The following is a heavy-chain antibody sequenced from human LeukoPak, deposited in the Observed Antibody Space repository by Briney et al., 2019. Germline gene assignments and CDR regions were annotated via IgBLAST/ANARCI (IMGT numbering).Heavy chain of an antibody. D-gene: IGHD2-15*01. J-gene: IGHJ4*02. Sequence: GGSLRLSCAASGFDFSGFYMHWVRQASGRGLEWVGLIRSKPSSYTTVYAASVKGRFTISRDDSKNTAYLQMNSLKAEDTAVYYCTRQDCSGGSCSYIDYWGQGTLVTVSS. V-gene: IGHV3-73*01. CDR1: GFDFSGFY. CDR3: TRQDCSGGSCSYIDY. CDR2: IRSKPSSYTT.